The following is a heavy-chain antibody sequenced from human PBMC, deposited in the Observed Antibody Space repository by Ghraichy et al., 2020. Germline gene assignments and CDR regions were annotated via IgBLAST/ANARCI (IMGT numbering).Heavy chain of an antibody. V-gene: IGHV4-39*01. J-gene: IGHJ6*02. Sequence: SETLSLTCTVSGGSISSSSYYWGWIRQPPGKGLEWIGSIYYSGSTYYNPSLKSRVTISVDTSKNQFSLKLSSVTAADTAVYYCASMNSSSGYGMDVWGQGTTVTVSS. CDR1: GGSISSSSYY. D-gene: IGHD6-6*01. CDR2: IYYSGST. CDR3: ASMNSSSGYGMDV.